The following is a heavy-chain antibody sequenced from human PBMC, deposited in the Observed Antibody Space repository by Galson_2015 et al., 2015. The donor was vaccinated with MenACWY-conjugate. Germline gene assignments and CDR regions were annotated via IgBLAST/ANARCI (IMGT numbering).Heavy chain of an antibody. CDR3: ARERWVRGVFFDQ. J-gene: IGHJ4*02. V-gene: IGHV3-7*01. Sequence: SLRLSCAASGFTFSNFWMSWVRQAPGKGLGWVASIKQDGSEKYLVDSVKGRFTISRDNAENSLFLQMNSLRAEDTAVYYCARERWVRGVFFDQWGQGTLVTVSS. CDR1: GFTFSNFW. D-gene: IGHD3-10*01. CDR2: IKQDGSEK.